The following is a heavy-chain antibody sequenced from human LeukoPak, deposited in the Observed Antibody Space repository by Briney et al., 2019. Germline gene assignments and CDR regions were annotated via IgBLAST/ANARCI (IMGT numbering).Heavy chain of an antibody. J-gene: IGHJ6*02. CDR1: GFTVSSNY. Sequence: GGSLRLSCAASGFTVSSNYMSWVRQAPGKGLEGAAVIYSGGSTYYADSVQGRFTISRDTSKNTLYLQMNSLRAEDTAVYYCARGRGGLYGMDVWGQGTTVTVSS. CDR3: ARGRGGLYGMDV. D-gene: IGHD3-16*01. CDR2: IYSGGST. V-gene: IGHV3-53*01.